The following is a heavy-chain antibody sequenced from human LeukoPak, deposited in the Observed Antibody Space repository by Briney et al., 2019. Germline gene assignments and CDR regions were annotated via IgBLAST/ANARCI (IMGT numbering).Heavy chain of an antibody. CDR1: GGSISSYY. D-gene: IGHD2/OR15-2a*01. CDR3: SRGRFLRMIDAFDI. Sequence: PSETLSLTCTVSGGSISSYYWSWIRQTPWKGLEWIGYIYYSGSTNYNPSLKSRVTISVDTSKNQFSLKLRSVTAADTAVYYCSRGRFLRMIDAFDIWGQGTMVTVSS. CDR2: IYYSGST. J-gene: IGHJ3*02. V-gene: IGHV4-59*01.